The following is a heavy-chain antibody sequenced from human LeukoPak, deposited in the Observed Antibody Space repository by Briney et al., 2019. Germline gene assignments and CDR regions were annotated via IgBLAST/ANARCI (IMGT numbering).Heavy chain of an antibody. CDR2: ISSSGDII. Sequence: GGSLRLSCAASGFTFTDHYMSWVRQAPGKGLEWVSYISSSGDIIYYADSVKGRFTVSRDNAKNSLYLQMNSLRAEDTAVYYCARVRTPRDFWSGYYGYDAFDIWGQGTMVTVSS. D-gene: IGHD3-3*01. CDR1: GFTFTDHY. V-gene: IGHV3-11*01. J-gene: IGHJ3*02. CDR3: ARVRTPRDFWSGYYGYDAFDI.